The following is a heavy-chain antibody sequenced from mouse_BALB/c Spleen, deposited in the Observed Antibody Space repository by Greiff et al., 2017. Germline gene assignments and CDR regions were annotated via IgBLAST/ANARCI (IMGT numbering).Heavy chain of an antibody. CDR1: GFSLSTSGMG. CDR3: ARSGRGYPFAY. Sequence: QVTLKVSGPGILQPSQTLSLTCSFSGFSLSTSGMGVSWIRQPSGKGLEWLAHIYWDDDKRYNPSLKSRLTISKDTSRNQVFLKITSVDTADTATYYCARSGRGYPFAYWGQGTLVTVSA. CDR2: IYWDDDK. V-gene: IGHV8-12*01. D-gene: IGHD2-2*01. J-gene: IGHJ3*01.